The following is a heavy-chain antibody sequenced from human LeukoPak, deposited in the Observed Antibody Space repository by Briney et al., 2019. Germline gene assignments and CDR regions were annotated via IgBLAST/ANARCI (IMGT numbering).Heavy chain of an antibody. J-gene: IGHJ4*02. CDR2: INDSGGNT. CDR3: AREGHSSTD. V-gene: IGHV3-23*01. Sequence: PGGSLRLSCAASGFTFSSYAMSWVRQAPGKGLEWVSLINDSGGNTYYADSVKGRFTISRDNSKNTLYLQMNSLRAEDTAVYYCAREGHSSTDWGQGTLVTVSS. D-gene: IGHD6-13*01. CDR1: GFTFSSYA.